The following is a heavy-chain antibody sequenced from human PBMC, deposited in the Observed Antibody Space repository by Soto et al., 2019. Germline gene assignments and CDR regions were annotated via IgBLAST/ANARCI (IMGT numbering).Heavy chain of an antibody. CDR1: GYTFTSYA. V-gene: IGHV1-3*01. D-gene: IGHD3-3*01. J-gene: IGHJ5*02. Sequence: GASVKVSCKASGYTFTSYAMHWVRQAPGQRLEWMGWINAGNGNTKYSQKFQGRVTITRDTSASTAYMELSSLRSEDTAVYYCARDGGDFWSGSKFDPWGQGTLVTVSS. CDR2: INAGNGNT. CDR3: ARDGGDFWSGSKFDP.